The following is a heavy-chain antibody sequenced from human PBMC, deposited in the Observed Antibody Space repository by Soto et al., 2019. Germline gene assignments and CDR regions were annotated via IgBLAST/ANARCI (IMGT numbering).Heavy chain of an antibody. CDR2: IYYSGST. V-gene: IGHV4-59*08. CDR3: ARMVASMVWGPTFDP. J-gene: IGHJ5*02. D-gene: IGHD3-10*01. Sequence: PSETLSLTCVVSGGSLSSYYWSWIRQPPGKGLEWIGYIYYSGSTNYNPSLKSRVTISVDTSKNQFSLKLSSVTAADTAVYYCARMVASMVWGPTFDPWGQGTRVTVSS. CDR1: GGSLSSYY.